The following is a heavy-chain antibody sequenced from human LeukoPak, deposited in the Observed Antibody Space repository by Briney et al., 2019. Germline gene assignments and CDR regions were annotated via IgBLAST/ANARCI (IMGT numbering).Heavy chain of an antibody. V-gene: IGHV4-38-2*02. CDR2: IYHSGST. Sequence: SETLSLTCTVSGYSISSGYYWGWIRQPPGKGLEWIGSIYHSGSTYYNPSLKSRVTISVDTSKNQFSLKLSSVTAADTAVYYCARDADSSSWYRIYWGQGTLVTVSS. CDR3: ARDADSSSWYRIY. J-gene: IGHJ4*02. D-gene: IGHD6-13*01. CDR1: GYSISSGYY.